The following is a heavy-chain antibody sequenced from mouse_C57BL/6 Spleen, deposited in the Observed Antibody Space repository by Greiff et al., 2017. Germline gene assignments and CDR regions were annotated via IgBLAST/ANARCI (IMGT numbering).Heavy chain of an antibody. CDR3: AREGDYYYGRGAMDY. Sequence: VQLQQPGAELVKPGASVKMSCKASGYTFTSYWITWVKQRPGQGLEWIGDISPGSGSTNYNEKFKSKATLTVDTSSSTAYMQLSSLTSEDSAVYYCAREGDYYYGRGAMDYWGQGTSVTVSS. CDR2: ISPGSGST. CDR1: GYTFTSYW. D-gene: IGHD1-1*01. V-gene: IGHV1-55*01. J-gene: IGHJ4*01.